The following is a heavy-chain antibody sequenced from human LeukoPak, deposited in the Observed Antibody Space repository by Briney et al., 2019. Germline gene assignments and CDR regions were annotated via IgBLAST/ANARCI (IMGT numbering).Heavy chain of an antibody. V-gene: IGHV4-59*12. D-gene: IGHD5-24*01. J-gene: IGHJ4*02. CDR2: IYYNGTT. Sequence: SETLSLTCTVSGGSIRGYYWSWLRQSPGKGLEWIGYIYYNGTTDYNPSLKSRVTISVDTSKNQFSLKLSSVTAADTAVYYCARDRDGYAYSFDYWGQGTLVTVSS. CDR3: ARDRDGYAYSFDY. CDR1: GGSIRGYY.